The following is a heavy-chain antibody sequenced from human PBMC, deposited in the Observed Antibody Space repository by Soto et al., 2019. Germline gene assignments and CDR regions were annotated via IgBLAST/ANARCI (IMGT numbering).Heavy chain of an antibody. Sequence: GGSLRLSCAASGFTFSSYAMSWVRQAPGKGLEWVSAISGSGGSTYYADSVKGRFTISRDNSKNTLYLQMNSLRAEDTAVYYCAARSCSTTTCFHFDYWGQGTPVTVSS. CDR3: AARSCSTTTCFHFDY. J-gene: IGHJ4*02. D-gene: IGHD2-2*01. CDR1: GFTFSSYA. V-gene: IGHV3-23*01. CDR2: ISGSGGST.